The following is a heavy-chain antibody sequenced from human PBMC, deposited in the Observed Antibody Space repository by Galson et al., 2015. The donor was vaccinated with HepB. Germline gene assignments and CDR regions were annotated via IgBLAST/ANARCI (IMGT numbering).Heavy chain of an antibody. Sequence: SLRLSCAASGFTFSSYSMNWVRQAPGKGLEWVSSISSSSSYIYYADSVKGRFTISRDNAKNSLYLQMNSLRAEDTAVYYCARDPSPNSCSSTSCYIGGDAFDIWGQGTMVTVSS. CDR3: ARDPSPNSCSSTSCYIGGDAFDI. CDR2: ISSSSSYI. V-gene: IGHV3-21*01. D-gene: IGHD2-2*01. J-gene: IGHJ3*02. CDR1: GFTFSSYS.